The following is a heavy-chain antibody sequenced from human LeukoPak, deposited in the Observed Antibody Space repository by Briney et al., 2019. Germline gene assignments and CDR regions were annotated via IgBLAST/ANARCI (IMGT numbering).Heavy chain of an antibody. V-gene: IGHV3-33*01. CDR1: GFTFSSYG. D-gene: IGHD3-22*01. CDR2: IWYDGSNK. Sequence: GGSLRLSCAASGFTFSSYGMHWVRQAPGQGLEWVAVIWYDGSNKYYADSVKGRFTISRDNSKNTLYLQMNSLRAEDTAVYYCARGPYDSSGYYYGAPIDYWGQGTLVTVSS. J-gene: IGHJ4*02. CDR3: ARGPYDSSGYYYGAPIDY.